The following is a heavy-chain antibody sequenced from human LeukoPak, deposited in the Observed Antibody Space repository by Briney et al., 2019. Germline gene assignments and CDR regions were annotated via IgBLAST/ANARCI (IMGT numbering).Heavy chain of an antibody. Sequence: GEPRKISCKASGSRFTSYWIGGVRRLPGKGREGLGVIYPGDSDTKYSPSFQGQVTISADKSISTSYLQWSSLKASDTALYYCARSQYCSGTSCYLLNRYYYSYYMDVWGKGTTVTVSS. CDR1: GSRFTSYW. D-gene: IGHD2-2*01. J-gene: IGHJ6*03. CDR3: ARSQYCSGTSCYLLNRYYYSYYMDV. V-gene: IGHV5-51*01. CDR2: IYPGDSDT.